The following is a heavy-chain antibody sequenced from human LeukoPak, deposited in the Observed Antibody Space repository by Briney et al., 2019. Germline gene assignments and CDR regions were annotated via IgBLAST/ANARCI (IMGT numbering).Heavy chain of an antibody. D-gene: IGHD3-22*01. V-gene: IGHV4-39*02. CDR2: IYYSGTT. CDR3: ARDYYDRKYFDY. Sequence: PSETLSLTCTVSGGSLRSSSYYWGWIRQPPGTGLEWIGSIYYSGTTYYNPSLKSRVTISVDTSKNHFSLKLSSVTAADTAVYYCARDYYDRKYFDYWGQGTLVTVSS. J-gene: IGHJ4*02. CDR1: GGSLRSSSYY.